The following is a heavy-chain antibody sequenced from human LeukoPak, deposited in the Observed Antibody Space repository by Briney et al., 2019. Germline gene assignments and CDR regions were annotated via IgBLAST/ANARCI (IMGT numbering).Heavy chain of an antibody. V-gene: IGHV3-7*05. D-gene: IGHD5-12*01. CDR3: ASTTITPSGGMDV. CDR2: IKQDGSEK. J-gene: IGHJ6*02. Sequence: PGGSLRLSCVVSGFTFRGEDMHWVRQAPGKGLEWVANIKQDGSEKYYVDSVKGRFTISSDNAKSSLLLQMNSLRAEDTAVYYCASTTITPSGGMDVWGQGTTVTVSS. CDR1: GFTFRGED.